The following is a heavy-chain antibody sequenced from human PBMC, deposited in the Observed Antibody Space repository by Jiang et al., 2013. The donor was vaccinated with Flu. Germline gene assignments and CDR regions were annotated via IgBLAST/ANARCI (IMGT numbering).Heavy chain of an antibody. Sequence: TLTSYAMNWVRQAPGQGLEWMGWINTNTGVPAYAQGFTGRFVFSLDTSVGTAYLQITSLKAEDTAMYYCARDQAAPVDNNWLDPWGQGTLVTVSS. V-gene: IGHV7-4-1*02. J-gene: IGHJ5*02. CDR2: INTNTGVP. CDR3: ARDQAAPVDNNWLDP. D-gene: IGHD3-9*01. CDR1: TLTSYA.